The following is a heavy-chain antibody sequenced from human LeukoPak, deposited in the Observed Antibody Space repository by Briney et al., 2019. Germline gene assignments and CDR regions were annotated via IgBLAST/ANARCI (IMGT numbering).Heavy chain of an antibody. Sequence: SETLSLTCTVSGYSISSGYYWGWIRQPPGKGLEWIGSIYHSGSTNYNPSLKSRVTISVDTSKNQFSLKLSSVTAADTAVYYCARGATAGWFDPWGQGTLVTVSS. CDR3: ARGATAGWFDP. CDR2: IYHSGST. D-gene: IGHD1-26*01. CDR1: GYSISSGYY. V-gene: IGHV4-38-2*02. J-gene: IGHJ5*02.